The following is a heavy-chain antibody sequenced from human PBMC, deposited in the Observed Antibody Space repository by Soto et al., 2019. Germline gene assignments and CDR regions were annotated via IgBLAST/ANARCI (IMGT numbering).Heavy chain of an antibody. CDR1: GGSIISSSYY. V-gene: IGHV4-39*07. CDR2: IYYSGST. J-gene: IGHJ4*02. D-gene: IGHD3-3*01. Sequence: SETLSLTCTVSGGSIISSSYYWGLIRQPPGKGLEWIGSIYYSGSTYYNPSLKSRVTISVDTSKNQFSLRLSSVTAADTAVYYCVREVTWSGYFDSWGQGTLVTVSS. CDR3: VREVTWSGYFDS.